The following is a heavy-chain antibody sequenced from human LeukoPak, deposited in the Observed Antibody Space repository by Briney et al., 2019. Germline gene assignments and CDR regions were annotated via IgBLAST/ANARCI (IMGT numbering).Heavy chain of an antibody. J-gene: IGHJ4*02. CDR3: ARDRYGDYTFDY. V-gene: IGHV3-21*01. CDR2: ISSSGSNI. Sequence: PGGSLRLSCAASGFTFTTYSMNWIRQAPGKGLEWVSSISSSGSNICYADSVKGRFTISRDNAKTSLYLQMNSLRAEDTAVYYCARDRYGDYTFDYWGQGTLVTVSS. CDR1: GFTFTTYS. D-gene: IGHD4-17*01.